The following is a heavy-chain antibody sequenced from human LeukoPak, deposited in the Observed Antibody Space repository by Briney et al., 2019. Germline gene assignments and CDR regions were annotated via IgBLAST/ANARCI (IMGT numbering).Heavy chain of an antibody. D-gene: IGHD6-13*01. J-gene: IGHJ4*02. CDR1: GYTFTSYD. Sequence: ASVKVSCKASGYTFTSYDINWVRQATGQGLEWMGWMSPNSGNTGYAQKFQGRVTITRNTSISTAYMELSSLRSEDTAVYYCARGGYSSSWFDYWGQGTLVTVSS. CDR3: ARGGYSSSWFDY. CDR2: MSPNSGNT. V-gene: IGHV1-8*03.